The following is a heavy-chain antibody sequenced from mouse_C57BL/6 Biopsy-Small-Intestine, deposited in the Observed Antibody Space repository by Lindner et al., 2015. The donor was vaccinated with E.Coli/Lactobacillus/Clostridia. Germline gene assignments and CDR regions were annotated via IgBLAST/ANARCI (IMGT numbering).Heavy chain of an antibody. V-gene: IGHV1-82*01. CDR3: ARRGISGYVYFDY. Sequence: VQLQESGPELVKPGASVKISCKASGYALSNSWMNWVKQWPGKGLEWIGRIYPRSGNTYYNEKFKGKATLNADKSSSTAYMELRSLTSEDSAVYFCARRGISGYVYFDYWGQGTTLTVSS. CDR1: GYALSNSW. J-gene: IGHJ2*01. CDR2: IYPRSGNT. D-gene: IGHD3-2*02.